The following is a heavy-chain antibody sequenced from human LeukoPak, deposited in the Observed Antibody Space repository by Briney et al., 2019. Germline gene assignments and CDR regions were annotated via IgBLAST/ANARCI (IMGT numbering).Heavy chain of an antibody. V-gene: IGHV3-53*05. CDR3: TRDVSTFYDFSNGHPGSFDV. J-gene: IGHJ3*01. CDR2: IYGRGST. Sequence: QSGGSLRLSCAASGFTVSSNYMNWVRQAPGKGLECVSAIYGRGSTYYIESVKGRFTISRDNSKNTVYLQMSSLRAEDTAMYYCTRDVSTFYDFSNGHPGSFDVWGQGTTVTVSS. D-gene: IGHD3-3*01. CDR1: GFTVSSNY.